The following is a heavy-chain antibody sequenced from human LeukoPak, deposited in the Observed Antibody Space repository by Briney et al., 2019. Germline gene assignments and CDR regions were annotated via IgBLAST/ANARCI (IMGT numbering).Heavy chain of an antibody. CDR3: ARDYVDTCFDY. CDR2: ISSSSSYI. Sequence: GGSLRLSCAASGFTFSSHSMNWVRQAPGKGLEWVSSISSSSSYIYYADSVKGRFTISRDNAKNSLYLQMNSLRAEDTAVYYCARDYVDTCFDYWGQGTLVTVSS. D-gene: IGHD5-18*01. J-gene: IGHJ4*02. V-gene: IGHV3-21*01. CDR1: GFTFSSHS.